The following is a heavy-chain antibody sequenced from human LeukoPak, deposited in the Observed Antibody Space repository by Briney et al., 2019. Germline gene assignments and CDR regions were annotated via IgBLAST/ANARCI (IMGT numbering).Heavy chain of an antibody. V-gene: IGHV4-59*08. CDR2: IYEGETT. CDR1: GGSNSSYY. CDR3: ASNWSDFDY. J-gene: IGHJ4*02. D-gene: IGHD1-1*01. Sequence: SETLSLTCTVSGGSNSSYYWSWIRQPPGKGLEWIGSIYEGETTYYNPSLKTRLTISLDTSKNQFSLKLSSVTAADTAVYYCASNWSDFDYWGQGILVTVSS.